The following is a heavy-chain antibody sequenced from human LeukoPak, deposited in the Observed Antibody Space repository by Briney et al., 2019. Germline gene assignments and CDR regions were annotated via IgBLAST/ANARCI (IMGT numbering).Heavy chain of an antibody. CDR3: ARESSRYYCSSTSCYTIGDWFDP. Sequence: RASETLSLTCTVSDGSISSSSYYWGWIRQPPGKGLEWIGSIYYSGSTYYNPSLKSRVTISVDTSKNQFSLKLSSVTAADTAVYYCARESSRYYCSSTSCYTIGDWFDPWGQGTLVTVSS. CDR1: DGSISSSSYY. J-gene: IGHJ5*02. CDR2: IYYSGST. V-gene: IGHV4-39*07. D-gene: IGHD2-2*02.